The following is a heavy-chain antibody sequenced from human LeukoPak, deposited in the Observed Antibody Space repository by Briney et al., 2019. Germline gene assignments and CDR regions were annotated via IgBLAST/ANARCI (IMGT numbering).Heavy chain of an antibody. Sequence: SETLSLTCAVYGGSFSGYYWSWIRQPPGKGLEWIGEINHSGSTNYNPSLKSRVTISVDTSKNQSSLKLSSVTAADTAVYYCARGGELVSPYSWFDPWGQGTLVTVSS. CDR1: GGSFSGYY. J-gene: IGHJ5*02. CDR3: ARGGELVSPYSWFDP. V-gene: IGHV4-34*01. D-gene: IGHD1-1*01. CDR2: INHSGST.